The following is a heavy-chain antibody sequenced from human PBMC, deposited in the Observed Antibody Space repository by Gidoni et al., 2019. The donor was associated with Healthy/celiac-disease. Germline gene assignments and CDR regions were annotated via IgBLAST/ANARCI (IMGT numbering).Heavy chain of an antibody. CDR3: ARAGGSEYYYYYYGMDV. Sequence: QVQLQESGPGLVQPSQTPSLTCTVTGASISRGAYYWSWIRQHPGKGLEWIGYIYYSGSTYYNPALKSRVTISVDTSKNQFSLKLSSVTAADTAVYYCARAGGSEYYYYYYGMDVWGQGTTVTVSS. D-gene: IGHD3-16*01. V-gene: IGHV4-31*03. CDR2: IYYSGST. CDR1: GASISRGAYY. J-gene: IGHJ6*02.